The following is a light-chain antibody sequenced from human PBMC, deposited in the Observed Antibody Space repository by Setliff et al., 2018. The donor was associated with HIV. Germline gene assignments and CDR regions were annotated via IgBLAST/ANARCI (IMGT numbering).Light chain of an antibody. CDR2: DVT. Sequence: QSALTQPASVSGSPGQSITISCTGTSRDVGGYNYVSWYQQHPGKAPKLMIFDVTNRPSGVSNRYSGSKSGNTASLTISGLQAEDEADYYCSSYTSNSTFWVFGGGTKVTVL. V-gene: IGLV2-14*03. CDR3: SSYTSNSTFWV. CDR1: SRDVGGYNY. J-gene: IGLJ3*02.